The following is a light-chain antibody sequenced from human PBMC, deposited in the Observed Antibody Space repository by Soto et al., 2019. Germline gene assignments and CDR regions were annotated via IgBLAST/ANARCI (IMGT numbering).Light chain of an antibody. J-gene: IGLJ1*01. CDR2: EVT. V-gene: IGLV2-8*01. Sequence: QSALTQPPSASGSPGQSVAISCTGTSSDIGGYNFVSWYQQHPGKAPKLMIYEVTKRPSGVPDRFSGSNSVNTATLIVSGIQHEDEADYYCSSHGGSNSPYVFGTGTKVTVL. CDR1: SSDIGGYNF. CDR3: SSHGGSNSPYV.